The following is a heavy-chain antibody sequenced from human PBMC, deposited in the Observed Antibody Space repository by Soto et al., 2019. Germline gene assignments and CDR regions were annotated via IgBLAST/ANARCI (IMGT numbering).Heavy chain of an antibody. CDR1: GFTFSSYG. J-gene: IGHJ6*02. CDR3: AKASDYGDYDYYYYGMDV. D-gene: IGHD4-17*01. CDR2: ISYDGSNK. Sequence: LRLSCAASGFTFSSYGMHWVRRAPGKGLEWVAVISYDGSNKYYADSVKGRFTISRDNSKNTLYLQMNSLRAEDTAVYYCAKASDYGDYDYYYYGMDVWGQGTTVTVSS. V-gene: IGHV3-30*18.